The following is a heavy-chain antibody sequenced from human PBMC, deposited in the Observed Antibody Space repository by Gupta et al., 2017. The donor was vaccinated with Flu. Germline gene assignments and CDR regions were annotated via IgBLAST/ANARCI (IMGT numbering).Heavy chain of an antibody. Sequence: EQVVESGGDVVQPGRSLRLSCAASGFSLSTYGIPWVRQAPGTGLEWLASISHYGSIRNYADSVQGRFTISRDKSESRLYLQMSSLRIEDTAVYYCAKDWRWNHNNYGMNVWGQGTTVTVSS. CDR1: GFSLSTYG. CDR2: ISHYGSIR. J-gene: IGHJ6*02. D-gene: IGHD1-1*01. CDR3: AKDWRWNHNNYGMNV. V-gene: IGHV3-30*18.